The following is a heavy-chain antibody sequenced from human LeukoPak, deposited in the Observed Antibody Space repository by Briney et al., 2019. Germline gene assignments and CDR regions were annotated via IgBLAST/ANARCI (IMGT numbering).Heavy chain of an antibody. D-gene: IGHD6-13*01. V-gene: IGHV3-53*01. CDR2: IYSGGST. Sequence: PGGSLRLSCAASGFTVSSNYMSWVRQAPGKGLEWVSVIYSGGSTYYADSVKGRFTISRDNSKNTLYLQMNSLRAEDKAVYYCARDRWYAWFDPWGQGTLVTVSS. CDR1: GFTVSSNY. CDR3: ARDRWYAWFDP. J-gene: IGHJ5*02.